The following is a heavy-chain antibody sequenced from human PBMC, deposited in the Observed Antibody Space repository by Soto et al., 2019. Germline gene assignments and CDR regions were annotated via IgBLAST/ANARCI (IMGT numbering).Heavy chain of an antibody. J-gene: IGHJ4*01. CDR2: VYYTGST. Sequence: SVPLPLTRGFSCCNIRAHYVPWLRQPPGKGLEHIGYVYYTGSTSYTPSLKSRVTISLDTSKNQFSLKLRSVTAADTAVYYCARDRHGRSYPDYRGLGTLVIGSS. CDR3: ARDRHGRSYPDY. CDR1: CCNIRAHY. V-gene: IGHV4-59*11.